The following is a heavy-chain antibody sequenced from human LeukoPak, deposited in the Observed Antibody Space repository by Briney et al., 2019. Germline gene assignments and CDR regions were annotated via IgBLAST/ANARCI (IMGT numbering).Heavy chain of an antibody. V-gene: IGHV4-59*12. CDR3: ARVRSSGLEGYYFDY. J-gene: IGHJ4*02. CDR2: IYYSGST. D-gene: IGHD6-19*01. CDR1: GGSISSYY. Sequence: SSETLSLTCTVSGGSISSYYWSWIRQPPGKGLEWIGYIYYSGSTNYNPSLKSRVTISVDTSKNQFSLKLSSVTAADTAVYYCARVRSSGLEGYYFDYWGQGTLVTVSS.